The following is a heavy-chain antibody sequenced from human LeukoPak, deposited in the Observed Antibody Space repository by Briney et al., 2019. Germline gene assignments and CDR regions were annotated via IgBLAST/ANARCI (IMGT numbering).Heavy chain of an antibody. CDR2: IIPIFGTA. J-gene: IGHJ6*02. Sequence: SVKVSCKASGGTFSSYAISWVRQAPGQGLEWMGGIIPIFGTANYAQKFQGRVTITADESTSTAYMELSSLRSEDTAVYYCARDRIAVAGINSDYYYYGMDVWGQGTTVTVSS. CDR1: GGTFSSYA. V-gene: IGHV1-69*13. D-gene: IGHD6-19*01. CDR3: ARDRIAVAGINSDYYYYGMDV.